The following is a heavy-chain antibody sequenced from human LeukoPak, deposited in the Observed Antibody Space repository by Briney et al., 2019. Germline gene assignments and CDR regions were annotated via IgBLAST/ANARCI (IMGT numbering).Heavy chain of an antibody. J-gene: IGHJ4*02. V-gene: IGHV1-18*01. D-gene: IGHD4-17*01. CDR2: ISAYNGNT. CDR3: ARVPSPYGDSGYPDY. Sequence: ASVKVSCKASGYTFTSYGISWVRQAPGQGLEWTGWISAYNGNTNYAQKLQGRVTMTTDTSTSTAYMELRSLRSDDTAVYYCARVPSPYGDSGYPDYWGQGTLVTVSS. CDR1: GYTFTSYG.